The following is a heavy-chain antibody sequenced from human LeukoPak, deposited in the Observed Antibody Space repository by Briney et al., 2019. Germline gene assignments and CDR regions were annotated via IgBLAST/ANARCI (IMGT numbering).Heavy chain of an antibody. J-gene: IGHJ4*02. CDR1: GFTFSDHY. CDR3: VRGHDSFDY. CDR2: SRNKDHRYST. Sequence: GGSLTLSCAVSGFTFSDHYMDWLRQAAGKGLAWVGRSRNKDHRYSTEYAASVKGRFTISRDESKNSLYLQMNSLKIEGTAIYYCVRGHDSFDYWGQGTLVSVSS. V-gene: IGHV3-72*01. D-gene: IGHD3-3*01.